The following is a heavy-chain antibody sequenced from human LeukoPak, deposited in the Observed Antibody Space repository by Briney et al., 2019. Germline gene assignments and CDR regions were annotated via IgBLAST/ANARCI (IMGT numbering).Heavy chain of an antibody. CDR2: ISAYNGNT. D-gene: IGHD6-6*01. CDR1: GYTFTSCG. V-gene: IGHV1-18*01. CDR3: PRDYGSIAARTPNRAPDY. J-gene: IGHJ4*02. Sequence: ASVKVSCKASGYTFTSCGISWVRQATGQGLEWMGWISAYNGNTNYAQKLQGRVTMTTDTSTRTAYMELRSLRSDDPAVYYCPRDYGSIAARTPNRAPDYWGQGTLVTVSS.